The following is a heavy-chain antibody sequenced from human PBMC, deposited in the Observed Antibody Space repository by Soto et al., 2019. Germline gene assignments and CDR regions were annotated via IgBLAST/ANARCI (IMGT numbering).Heavy chain of an antibody. CDR2: ISSSSSYI. D-gene: IGHD6-13*01. J-gene: IGHJ4*02. CDR1: GFTFSSYS. CDR3: ARDHWKQQLAQEFDY. V-gene: IGHV3-21*01. Sequence: EVQLVESGGGLVKPGGSLRLSCAASGFTFSSYSMNWVRQAPGKGLEWVSSISSSSSYIYYADSVKGRFTISRDNAKNSLYLQMNSLRAEDTAVYYCARDHWKQQLAQEFDYWGQGTLVTVSS.